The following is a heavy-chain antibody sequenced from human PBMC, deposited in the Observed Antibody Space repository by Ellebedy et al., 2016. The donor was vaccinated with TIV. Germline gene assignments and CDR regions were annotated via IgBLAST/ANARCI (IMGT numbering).Heavy chain of an antibody. V-gene: IGHV3-21*01. J-gene: IGHJ4*02. CDR1: GFTFSSYS. Sequence: GESLKISXAASGFTFSSYSMNWVRQAPGKGLEWVSSISSSSSYIYYADSVKGRFTISRDSAKNSLYLQMNSLRAEDTAVYYCARDHYGPDYWGQGTLVTVSS. D-gene: IGHD3-10*01. CDR3: ARDHYGPDY. CDR2: ISSSSSYI.